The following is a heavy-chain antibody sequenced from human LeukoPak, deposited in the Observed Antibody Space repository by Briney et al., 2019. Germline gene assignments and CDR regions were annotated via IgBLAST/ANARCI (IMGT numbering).Heavy chain of an antibody. V-gene: IGHV1-46*01. CDR1: GYTFTSYY. D-gene: IGHD6-13*01. J-gene: IGHJ4*02. CDR3: ARGIATAGYDY. Sequence: ASVKVSCTASGYTFTSYYLHWVRQAPGQGLEWMGITNPRGGTTSFAQKFQGRVTMTRDTSTSTVYMDLSSLRSDDTAVYYCARGIATAGYDYWGQGTLVTVSS. CDR2: TNPRGGTT.